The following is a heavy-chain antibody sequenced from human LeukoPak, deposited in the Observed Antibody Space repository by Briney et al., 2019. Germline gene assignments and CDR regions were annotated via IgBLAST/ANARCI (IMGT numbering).Heavy chain of an antibody. V-gene: IGHV1-8*03. D-gene: IGHD3-22*01. CDR3: ATHYDSSYTSYFDY. CDR1: GYTFTSYD. Sequence: ASVKVSCKASGYTFTSYDINWVRQATGQGLEWMGWMNPNSGNTGYAQKFQGRVTITRNTSISTAYMELSSLRSEDTAVYYCATHYDSSYTSYFDYWGQGTLVTVSS. CDR2: MNPNSGNT. J-gene: IGHJ4*02.